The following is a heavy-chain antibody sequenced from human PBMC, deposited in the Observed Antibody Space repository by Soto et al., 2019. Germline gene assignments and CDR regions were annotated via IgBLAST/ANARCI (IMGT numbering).Heavy chain of an antibody. CDR3: AYGSSSAWIDY. Sequence: PSETLSLTCSVSGDSMRGYHFYWGWIRQAPGKGLEWIGSAYFSGGNTHYSPSLKSRVSISVDTSKNEFSLRLTSLTAADTAVYFCAYGSSSAWIDYWGQGTLVTVS. J-gene: IGHJ4*02. D-gene: IGHD6-25*01. V-gene: IGHV4-39*01. CDR1: GDSMRGYHFY. CDR2: AYFSGGNT.